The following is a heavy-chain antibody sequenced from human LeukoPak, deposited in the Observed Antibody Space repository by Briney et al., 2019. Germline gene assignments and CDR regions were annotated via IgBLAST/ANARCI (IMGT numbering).Heavy chain of an antibody. CDR3: ARLFGDTAMVFSPHAFDI. CDR1: GFTFSSYS. CDR2: ISSSSSYI. V-gene: IGHV3-21*01. D-gene: IGHD5-18*01. Sequence: GGSLRLSCAASGFTFSSYSMNWVRQAPGKGLEWVSSISSSSSYIYYADSVKGRFTISRDNAKNSLYLQMNSLRAEDTAVYYCARLFGDTAMVFSPHAFDIWGQGTMVTVSS. J-gene: IGHJ3*02.